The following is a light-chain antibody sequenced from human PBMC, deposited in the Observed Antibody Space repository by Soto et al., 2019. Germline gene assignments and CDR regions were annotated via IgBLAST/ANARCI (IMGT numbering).Light chain of an antibody. CDR3: HQYLTNSWT. CDR2: WAS. Sequence: IVMTQSPDSLAVSPGERATISCKSSQSVLYSSNNKNYLAWYQQKPGQSPKLLIYWASFRESGVPDRFSGSGSGTDFTLTISNLQAEDVAVYYCHQYLTNSWTFGQGTKVEIK. V-gene: IGKV4-1*01. CDR1: QSVLYSSNNKNY. J-gene: IGKJ1*01.